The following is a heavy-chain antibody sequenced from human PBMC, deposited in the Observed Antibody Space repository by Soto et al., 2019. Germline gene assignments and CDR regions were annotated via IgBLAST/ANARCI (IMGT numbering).Heavy chain of an antibody. CDR3: ARERGGYGDWNWFDP. Sequence: QVQLVESGGGVVQPGRSLRLSCAASGFTFSSYGMHWVRQAPGKGLEWVAVIWYDGSNKYYADSVKGRFTISRDNSKNTLYLQMNSLRAEDTAVYYCARERGGYGDWNWFDPWGQGTLVTVSS. J-gene: IGHJ5*02. CDR1: GFTFSSYG. D-gene: IGHD4-17*01. V-gene: IGHV3-33*01. CDR2: IWYDGSNK.